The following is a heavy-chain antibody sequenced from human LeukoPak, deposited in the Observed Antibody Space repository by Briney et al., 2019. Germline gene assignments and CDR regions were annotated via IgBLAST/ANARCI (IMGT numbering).Heavy chain of an antibody. V-gene: IGHV1-8*01. Sequence: ASVKVSCKASGYTFTSYDINWVRQATGQGLEWMGWMNPNSGNTGYAQKFQGRVTMTRNTSISTAYMELSSLRSEDTAVYYCAAKGGIAAAGTDPVDYYYYMDVWGKGTTVTVSS. D-gene: IGHD6-13*01. J-gene: IGHJ6*03. CDR1: GYTFTSYD. CDR3: AAKGGIAAAGTDPVDYYYYMDV. CDR2: MNPNSGNT.